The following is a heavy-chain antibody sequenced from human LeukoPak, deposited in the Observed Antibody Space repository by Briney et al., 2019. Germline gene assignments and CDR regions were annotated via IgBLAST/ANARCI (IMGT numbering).Heavy chain of an antibody. CDR3: ARDYYYMDV. J-gene: IGHJ6*03. Sequence: SQTLSLTCTVSGGSLSSGSYYWRWLRQPAGKGLEGIGRIYTSGSTNYHPSLKSRVTISVDTSKNQFSLKLSSVTAADTAVYYCARDYYYMDVWGKGTTVTVSS. CDR1: GGSLSSGSYY. CDR2: IYTSGST. V-gene: IGHV4-61*02.